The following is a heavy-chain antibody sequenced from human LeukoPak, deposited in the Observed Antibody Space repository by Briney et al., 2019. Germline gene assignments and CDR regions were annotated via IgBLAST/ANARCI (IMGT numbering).Heavy chain of an antibody. J-gene: IGHJ4*02. CDR2: IIPIFGTA. CDR3: ARLYDSSGYLFDY. Sequence: SVKVSCKASGGTFSSYAISWVRQAPGQGLEWMGGIIPIFGTANYAQKFQGRVTITADKSMSTAYMELSSLRSEDTAVYYCARLYDSSGYLFDYWGQGTLVTVSS. V-gene: IGHV1-69*06. CDR1: GGTFSSYA. D-gene: IGHD3-22*01.